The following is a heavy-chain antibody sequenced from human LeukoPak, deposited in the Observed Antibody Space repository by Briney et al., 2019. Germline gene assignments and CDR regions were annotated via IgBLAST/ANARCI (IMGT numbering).Heavy chain of an antibody. Sequence: PGESLKISCKGSGYSFTSYWIGWVRQMPGKGLEWMGIIYPGDSDTRYSPSFQGQVTISADKSISTAYLQWSSLKASDTAMYYCARQHTVEMATIGGDFDYWGQGTLVTVSS. CDR1: GYSFTSYW. J-gene: IGHJ4*02. V-gene: IGHV5-51*01. D-gene: IGHD5-24*01. CDR3: ARQHTVEMATIGGDFDY. CDR2: IYPGDSDT.